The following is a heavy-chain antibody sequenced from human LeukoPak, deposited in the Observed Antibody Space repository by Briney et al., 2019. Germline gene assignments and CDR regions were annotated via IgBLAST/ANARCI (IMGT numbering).Heavy chain of an antibody. J-gene: IGHJ4*02. CDR1: GYTLTELS. Sequence: ASVTLSCTVSGYTLTELSMHWVRHAPGTGLEWMGGFDPEDGETIYAQKFQGRVTMTEDTSTDTAYMELSSLRSEDTAVYYCATAGTTVTTWYPFDYWGQGTLVTVSS. V-gene: IGHV1-24*01. CDR2: FDPEDGET. D-gene: IGHD4-17*01. CDR3: ATAGTTVTTWYPFDY.